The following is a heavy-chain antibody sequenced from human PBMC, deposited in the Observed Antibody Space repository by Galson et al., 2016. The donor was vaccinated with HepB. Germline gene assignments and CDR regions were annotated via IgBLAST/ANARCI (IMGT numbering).Heavy chain of an antibody. CDR2: IIPVIGAA. CDR3: AKEGKSSIGVGARGYFFDD. Sequence: QSGAEVKKPGESLKISCKAGTFSYYGISWVRQAPGQGLEWMGGIIPVIGAANYPQKFQGRVIITADESTNTAYMELTSLKSEDTAVYYCAKEGKSSIGVGARGYFFDDWGQGTLVTVSS. CDR1: GTFSYYG. V-gene: IGHV1-69*01. D-gene: IGHD1-26*01. J-gene: IGHJ4*02.